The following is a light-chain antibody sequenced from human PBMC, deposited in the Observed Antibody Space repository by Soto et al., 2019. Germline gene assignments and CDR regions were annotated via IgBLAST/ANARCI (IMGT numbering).Light chain of an antibody. V-gene: IGKV3-20*01. J-gene: IGKJ3*01. CDR2: AVS. Sequence: VLTQSPGTLSLSPGERATLSCRASQSLGNNFFAWYQQKPGQPPRLLIYAVSSRATGIPDRFSGSGSGTDFTLTISRLEPEDFAVYYCQRYGGSPLFTFGPGTKVDFK. CDR3: QRYGGSPLFT. CDR1: QSLGNNF.